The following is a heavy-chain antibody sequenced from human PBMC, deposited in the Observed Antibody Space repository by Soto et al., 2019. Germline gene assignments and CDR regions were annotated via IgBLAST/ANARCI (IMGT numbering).Heavy chain of an antibody. Sequence: QVQLVQSGAEVKKPGSSVKVSCKASGGTFSSYAISWVRQAPGQGLEWMGGTIPIPGTANYAQKFKGRVTITADESPSTAYMELSSLRSEDTAVYSCARSQGSSTSLEIYYYYYYGMDVWGQGTTVTVSS. D-gene: IGHD2-2*01. J-gene: IGHJ6*02. V-gene: IGHV1-69*01. CDR1: GGTFSSYA. CDR2: TIPIPGTA. CDR3: ARSQGSSTSLEIYYYYYYGMDV.